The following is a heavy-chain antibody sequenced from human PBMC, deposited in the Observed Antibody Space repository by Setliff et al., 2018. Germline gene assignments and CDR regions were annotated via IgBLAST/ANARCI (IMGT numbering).Heavy chain of an antibody. D-gene: IGHD3-10*01. J-gene: IGHJ1*01. V-gene: IGHV3-23*01. CDR2: LTPNGAYT. CDR3: AERLDGSGSHYSTLYH. CDR1: GFRFNGHG. Sequence: GSLIPSCVASGFRFNGHGMNWVRQAPWKGLEWVAALTPNGAYTYYADSVRGRFTIFRDNPRNTLYLQMNSLSAEDTAVYYCAERLDGSGSHYSTLYHWGPGTLVTVSS.